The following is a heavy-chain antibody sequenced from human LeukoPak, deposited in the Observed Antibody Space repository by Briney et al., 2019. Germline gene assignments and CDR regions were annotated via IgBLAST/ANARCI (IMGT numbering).Heavy chain of an antibody. CDR1: GGSISSSSYY. V-gene: IGHV4-39*01. CDR2: IYYSGST. D-gene: IGHD5-18*01. J-gene: IGHJ3*02. CDR3: ARHLILEDGLQEDAFDI. Sequence: SETLSLTCTVSGGSISSSSYYWGWIRQPPGKGLEWIGSIYYSGSTYYNPSLKSRVTISVDTSKNQFSLKLSSVTAADTAVYYCARHLILEDGLQEDAFDIWGQGTMVTVSS.